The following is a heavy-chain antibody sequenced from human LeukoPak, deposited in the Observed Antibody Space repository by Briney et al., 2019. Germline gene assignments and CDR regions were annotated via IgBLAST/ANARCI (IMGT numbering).Heavy chain of an antibody. Sequence: ASVKVSCKASGYTFTSYGISWVRQAPGQGLEWMGWISAYNGNTNYAQKLQGRVTMTTDTSTSTAYMELRSLRSDDTAVYYCARSFIAVAATAYDYWGQGTLVTVSS. CDR3: ARSFIAVAATAYDY. J-gene: IGHJ4*02. V-gene: IGHV1-18*01. CDR1: GYTFTSYG. D-gene: IGHD6-19*01. CDR2: ISAYNGNT.